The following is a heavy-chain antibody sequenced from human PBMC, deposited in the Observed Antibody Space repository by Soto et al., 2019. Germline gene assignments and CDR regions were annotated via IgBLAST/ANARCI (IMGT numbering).Heavy chain of an antibody. D-gene: IGHD5-18*01. CDR3: VKERYGQLWLEDYGMDV. CDR2: ISYDASDK. CDR1: AFTFSSYR. J-gene: IGHJ6*02. Sequence: QVQLVESGGGVVQPGRSLRLSCAASAFTFSSYRIHWVRQAPGKGLDWVAVISYDASDKYYADSVKGRFTISRDNSKKTLYLQMNSLRAEDTAVYYCVKERYGQLWLEDYGMDVWGQGTTVTVSS. V-gene: IGHV3-30*18.